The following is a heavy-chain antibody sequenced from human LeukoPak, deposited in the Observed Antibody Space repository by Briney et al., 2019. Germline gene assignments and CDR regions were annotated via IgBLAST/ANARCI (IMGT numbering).Heavy chain of an antibody. V-gene: IGHV4-59*01. CDR3: ARDRPGIAVAGDAFDI. Sequence: SETLSLTCTVSGGSISLYYWSWIRQPPGKGLEWIGYIQNRGNTNYNPSLKSRVTISVDTSKNQFSLKVRSVTAADAAVYYCARDRPGIAVAGDAFDIWGQGTMVTVSS. J-gene: IGHJ3*02. CDR2: IQNRGNT. CDR1: GGSISLYY. D-gene: IGHD6-19*01.